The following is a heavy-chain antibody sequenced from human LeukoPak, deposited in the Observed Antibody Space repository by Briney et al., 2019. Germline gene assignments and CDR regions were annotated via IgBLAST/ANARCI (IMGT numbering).Heavy chain of an antibody. CDR2: IRYDGSNK. V-gene: IGHV3-30*02. D-gene: IGHD4/OR15-4a*01. CDR3: AKDVRRVPPY. CDR1: GFTFSSYG. Sequence: PGGSLRLSCAASGFTFSSYGMHWVRQAPGKGLEWVSFIRYDGSNKYYADSVKGRFTISRDNSKNTPYLQMNSLRAEDTAVYYCAKDVRRVPPYWGQGTLVTVSS. J-gene: IGHJ4*02.